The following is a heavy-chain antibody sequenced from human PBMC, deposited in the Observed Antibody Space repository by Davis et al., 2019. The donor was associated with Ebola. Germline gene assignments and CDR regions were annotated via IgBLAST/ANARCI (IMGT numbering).Heavy chain of an antibody. V-gene: IGHV3-21*04. J-gene: IGHJ4*01. CDR1: GFTFSSYA. Sequence: PGGSLRLSCAASGFTFSSYAMHWVRQAPGKGLEWVSSIDGRDINIYYGDSVKGRFTISRDNAKSSLYLQMNSLRAEDTAIYYCAREEAVAGSFDSWGHGTLVTVSS. D-gene: IGHD6-19*01. CDR3: AREEAVAGSFDS. CDR2: IDGRDINI.